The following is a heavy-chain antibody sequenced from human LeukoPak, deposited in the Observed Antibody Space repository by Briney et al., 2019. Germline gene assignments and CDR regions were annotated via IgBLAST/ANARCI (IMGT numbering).Heavy chain of an antibody. CDR2: ISAYNGNT. D-gene: IGHD6-19*01. J-gene: IGHJ4*02. CDR3: ARAMGSGGWYNLYYFDY. CDR1: GYTFTSYG. Sequence: ASVKVSCKASGYTFTSYGISWVRQAPGQGLEWMGWISAYNGNTNYAQKLQGRVTMTTDTSTSTAYMELRSLRSDDTAVYYCARAMGSGGWYNLYYFDYWGQGTLVTVSS. V-gene: IGHV1-18*01.